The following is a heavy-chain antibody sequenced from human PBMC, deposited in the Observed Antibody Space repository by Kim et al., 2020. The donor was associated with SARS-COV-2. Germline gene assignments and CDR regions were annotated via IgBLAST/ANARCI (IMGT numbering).Heavy chain of an antibody. J-gene: IGHJ4*02. CDR2: YPT. D-gene: IGHD2-15*01. Sequence: YPTEYAAAVKGRFIISRDDSKSSLYLQMDSLKTEDTAVYYCARDCRDWGQGTLVTVSS. V-gene: IGHV3-72*01. CDR3: ARDCRD.